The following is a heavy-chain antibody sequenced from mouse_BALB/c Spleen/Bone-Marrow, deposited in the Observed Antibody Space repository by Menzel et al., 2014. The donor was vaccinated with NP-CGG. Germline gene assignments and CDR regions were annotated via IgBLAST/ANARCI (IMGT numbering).Heavy chain of an antibody. V-gene: IGHV14-3*02. J-gene: IGHJ3*01. Sequence: VQLQDSGAELVKPGASVKLSCTASGFNIKDTYMNWVKQRPEQGLEWIGRIDPANGNTKYDPKFQGKATITADTSSNTAYLQLSSLTSEDTAVYYCANYYYGSSLFAYWGQGTLVTVSA. CDR1: GFNIKDTY. CDR2: IDPANGNT. CDR3: ANYYYGSSLFAY. D-gene: IGHD1-1*01.